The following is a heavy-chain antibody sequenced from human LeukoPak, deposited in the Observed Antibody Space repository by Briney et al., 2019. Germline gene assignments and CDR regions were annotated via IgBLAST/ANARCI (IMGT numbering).Heavy chain of an antibody. J-gene: IGHJ2*01. V-gene: IGHV6-1*01. Sequence: TSQTLSLTCAISGXSVSSNSVAWYWIRQSPSRGLESLGRTYYRSKWYNDYAVSVKSRITINPDTSKNQFSLQLKSVTPEDTAVYYCARATRGDTTKSFDLWGRGTLVTVSS. CDR2: TYYRSKWYN. CDR3: ARATRGDTTKSFDL. CDR1: GXSVSSNSVA. D-gene: IGHD5-18*01.